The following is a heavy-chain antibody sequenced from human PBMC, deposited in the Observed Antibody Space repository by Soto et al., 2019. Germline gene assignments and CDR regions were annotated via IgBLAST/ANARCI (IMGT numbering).Heavy chain of an antibody. D-gene: IGHD3-22*01. CDR1: GFTFSDYY. Sequence: QVQLVESGGGLVKPGGSLRLSCAASGFTFSDYYMSWIRQAPGKGLERVSYIRSSSSYTNYADSVKGRFTISRDNAENALYLEMNSLRAEDTAVYYCARARRTESHYDSSGYTAEYFQYWGQGTLVTVSS. CDR3: ARARRTESHYDSSGYTAEYFQY. J-gene: IGHJ1*01. V-gene: IGHV3-11*05. CDR2: IRSSSSYT.